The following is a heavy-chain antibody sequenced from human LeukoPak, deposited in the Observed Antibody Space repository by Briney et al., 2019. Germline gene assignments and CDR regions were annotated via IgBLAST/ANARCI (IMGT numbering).Heavy chain of an antibody. J-gene: IGHJ4*02. CDR3: ASREVTTFVSDFDY. CDR1: RWTFSSYA. Sequence: ASVKVSCKGSRWTFSSYAISWVRQAPGQGLEWMGGIIPIFGTANYAQKFQGSVTITTDESTSTAYMELSSLRSEDTAVYYCASREVTTFVSDFDYWGQGTLVTVSS. CDR2: IIPIFGTA. V-gene: IGHV1-69*05. D-gene: IGHD4-11*01.